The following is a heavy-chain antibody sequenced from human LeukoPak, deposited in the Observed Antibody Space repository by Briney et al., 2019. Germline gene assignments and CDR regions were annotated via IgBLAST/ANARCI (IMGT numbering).Heavy chain of an antibody. J-gene: IGHJ4*02. CDR1: GGSFSGYY. CDR3: ARRKAMVRGVIITGTYYFDY. V-gene: IGHV4-34*01. Sequence: TSETLSLTCAVYGGSFSGYYWSWIRQPPGKGLEWIGEINHSGSTNYNPSLKSRVTISVDTSKNQFSLKLSSVTAADTAVYYCARRKAMVRGVIITGTYYFDYWGQGTLVTVSS. D-gene: IGHD3-10*01. CDR2: INHSGST.